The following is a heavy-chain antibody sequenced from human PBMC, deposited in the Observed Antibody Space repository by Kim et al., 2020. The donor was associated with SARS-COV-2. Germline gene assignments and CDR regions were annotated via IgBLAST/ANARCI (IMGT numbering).Heavy chain of an antibody. V-gene: IGHV4-34*01. J-gene: IGHJ6*03. D-gene: IGHD3-10*01. CDR2: INHSGST. CDR1: GGSFSGYY. CDR3: ARQTSITMVRGVIGYMDV. Sequence: SETLSLTCAVYGGSFSGYYWSWIRQPPGKGLEWIGEINHSGSTNYNPSLKSRVTISVDTSKNQFSLKLSSVTAADTAVYYCARQTSITMVRGVIGYMDV.